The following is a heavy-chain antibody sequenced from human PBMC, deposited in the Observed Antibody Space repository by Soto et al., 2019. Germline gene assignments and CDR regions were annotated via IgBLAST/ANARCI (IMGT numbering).Heavy chain of an antibody. V-gene: IGHV4-59*01. CDR2: IYYSGST. CDR3: ARDNGRENYYDSSGYWYYFDY. Sequence: ETLSLTCXVSGGSISSYYWSWIRQPPGKGLEWIGYIYYSGSTNYNPSLKSRVTISVDTSKNQFSLKLSSVTAADTAVYYCARDNGRENYYDSSGYWYYFDYWGQGTLVTVSS. CDR1: GGSISSYY. D-gene: IGHD3-22*01. J-gene: IGHJ4*02.